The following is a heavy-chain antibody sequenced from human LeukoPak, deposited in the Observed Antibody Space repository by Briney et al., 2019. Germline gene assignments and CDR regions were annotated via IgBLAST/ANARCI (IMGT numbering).Heavy chain of an antibody. D-gene: IGHD3-3*01. CDR2: ISAYNGNT. Sequence: ASVKVSCKASGYTFTSYGISWVRQAPGQGPEWMGWISAYNGNTNYAQKLQGRVTMTTDTSTSTAYMELRSLRSDDTAVYYCARDGGPYYDFWSRGENYGMDVWGQGTTVTVSS. V-gene: IGHV1-18*01. J-gene: IGHJ6*02. CDR3: ARDGGPYYDFWSRGENYGMDV. CDR1: GYTFTSYG.